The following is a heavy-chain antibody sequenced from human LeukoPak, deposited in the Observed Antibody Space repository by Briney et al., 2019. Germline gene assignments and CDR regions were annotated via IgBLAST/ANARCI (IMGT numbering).Heavy chain of an antibody. CDR1: GGSISSSSYY. CDR2: INHSGST. Sequence: SETLSLTCTVSGGSISSSSYYWGWIRQPPGKGLEWIGKINHSGSTNYNPSLKSRVTISVDTSKNQFSLKLSSVTAADTAVYYCARGPRWSLVPAAMRWFDPWGQGTLVTVSS. CDR3: ARGPRWSLVPAAMRWFDP. J-gene: IGHJ5*02. D-gene: IGHD2-2*01. V-gene: IGHV4-39*07.